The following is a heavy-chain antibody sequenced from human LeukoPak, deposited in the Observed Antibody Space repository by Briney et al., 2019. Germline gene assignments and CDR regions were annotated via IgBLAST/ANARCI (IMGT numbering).Heavy chain of an antibody. J-gene: IGHJ5*01. V-gene: IGHV3-30*04. CDR3: ARDRNVVGADFDS. Sequence: GGSLRLSCAVSGLIFDNFAIHWVRQAPGRGLEWVSIVSFDGTNNFYGDSVKGRFTVSRDNSNNTVYLRMNSLRPDDTAVYFCARDRNVVGADFDSWGQGTLVTVSS. CDR2: VSFDGTNN. CDR1: GLIFDNFA. D-gene: IGHD4/OR15-4a*01.